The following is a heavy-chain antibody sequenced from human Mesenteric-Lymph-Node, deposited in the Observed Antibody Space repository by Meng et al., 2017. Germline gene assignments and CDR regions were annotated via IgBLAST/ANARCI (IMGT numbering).Heavy chain of an antibody. Sequence: HVQLHESGTGLVKPSQPLSLTCTVSGVSISSGDYYWSWVRQPPGKGLELIGHIYYSGSTSYNPSLKSRVTISVDTSNNQFSLKLSSVTAADTAVYYCARVGWRQWSFDLWGRGTLVTVSS. J-gene: IGHJ2*01. CDR3: ARVGWRQWSFDL. CDR1: GVSISSGDYY. V-gene: IGHV4-30-4*01. CDR2: IYYSGST. D-gene: IGHD5-18*01.